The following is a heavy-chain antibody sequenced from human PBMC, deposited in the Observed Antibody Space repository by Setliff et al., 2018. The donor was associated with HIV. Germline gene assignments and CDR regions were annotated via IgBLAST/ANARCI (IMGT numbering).Heavy chain of an antibody. V-gene: IGHV1-69*10. CDR1: GDTFSSYA. Sequence: SVKVSCKASGDTFSSYAISWVRQAPGQGLEWMGGIIPILGIANYAQKFQDRVTITADKSTDTAYMELSSLRSEDTAVYYCATDPQKGGYYYYYMDVWGKGTTVTVSS. CDR2: IIPILGIA. D-gene: IGHD2-15*01. CDR3: ATDPQKGGYYYYYMDV. J-gene: IGHJ6*03.